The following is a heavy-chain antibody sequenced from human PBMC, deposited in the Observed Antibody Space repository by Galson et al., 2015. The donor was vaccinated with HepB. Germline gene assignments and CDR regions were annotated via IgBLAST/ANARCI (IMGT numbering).Heavy chain of an antibody. CDR2: INPSGSST. J-gene: IGHJ4*01. Sequence: SVKVSCKASGNTFTSYYMHWVRQAPGQGLEWMGIINPSGSSTNYAQKLQGRVTMTRDTSTSTVYMELSSLRSEDTAVYYCATGVAVGASFDYWGHGTLVTVSS. CDR3: ATGVAVGASFDY. V-gene: IGHV1-46*04. D-gene: IGHD1-26*01. CDR1: GNTFTSYY.